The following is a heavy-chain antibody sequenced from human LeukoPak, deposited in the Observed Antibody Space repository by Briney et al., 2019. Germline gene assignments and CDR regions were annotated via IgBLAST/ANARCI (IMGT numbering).Heavy chain of an antibody. Sequence: GASVKVSCKPSGFTFSSSAVQWVRQARGQRREWIGWIVVGRGNTKYAQKFQERVTSTRAMSTSRTYMQLRSLRDEDTAVHYCAAESGPIVRGVPNWFDPWGQGTLVTVSS. D-gene: IGHD3-10*01. J-gene: IGHJ5*02. CDR2: IVVGRGNT. CDR3: AAESGPIVRGVPNWFDP. CDR1: GFTFSSSA. V-gene: IGHV1-58*01.